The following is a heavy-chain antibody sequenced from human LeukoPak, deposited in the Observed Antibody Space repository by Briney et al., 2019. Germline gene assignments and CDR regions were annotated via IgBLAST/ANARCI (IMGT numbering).Heavy chain of an antibody. J-gene: IGHJ4*02. D-gene: IGHD2-2*01. CDR3: ARGIVVVPAAPGRVDY. CDR2: ISSSSSYI. CDR1: GFTFSSYS. V-gene: IGHV3-21*01. Sequence: GGSLRLSCAASGFTFSSYSMNWVRQAPGKGLERVSSISSSSSYIYYADSVKGRFTISRDNAKNSLYLQMNSLRAEDTAVYYCARGIVVVPAAPGRVDYWGQGTLVTVSS.